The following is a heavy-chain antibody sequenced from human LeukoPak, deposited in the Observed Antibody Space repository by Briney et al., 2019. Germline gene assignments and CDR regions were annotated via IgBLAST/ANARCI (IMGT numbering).Heavy chain of an antibody. CDR3: ARTYNWSGYPLDY. CDR2: IYYSGST. V-gene: IGHV4-31*03. D-gene: IGHD3-3*01. J-gene: IGHJ4*02. Sequence: SETLSPTCTVSGGSISSGGYYWSWIRQHLGKGLEWIGYIYYSGSTYYNPSLKSRVTIAVDTSKNQFSLKLSSVTAADTAVYYCARTYNWSGYPLDYWGQGTLVTVSS. CDR1: GGSISSGGYY.